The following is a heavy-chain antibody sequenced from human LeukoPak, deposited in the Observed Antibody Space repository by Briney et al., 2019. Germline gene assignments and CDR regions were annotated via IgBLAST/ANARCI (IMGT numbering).Heavy chain of an antibody. D-gene: IGHD5-18*01. Sequence: PSETLSLTCIVSGGSMNTYYWTWLRQTAGGGLEWIGQVHSSVGTTYNPSLRSRVSLSLDTAKNDFSLRLASVTAADTAVYFCARERDHGYSYGHVLDFWGQGIPVTVSS. V-gene: IGHV4-4*07. CDR1: GGSMNTYY. CDR2: VHSSVGT. J-gene: IGHJ4*02. CDR3: ARERDHGYSYGHVLDF.